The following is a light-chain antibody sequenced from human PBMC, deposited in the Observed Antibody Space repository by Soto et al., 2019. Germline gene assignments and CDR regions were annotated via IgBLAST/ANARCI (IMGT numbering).Light chain of an antibody. CDR2: GAS. J-gene: IGKJ1*01. Sequence: EIVLTQSPGTLSLSPGERATLSCRASQSVSSSYLAWYQQKPGQAPRLLIYGASSRATGIPDRFSGSRSGTDFTLTISRLEPEDFAVYYCQQYGSSPATFGQGTKVDIK. CDR3: QQYGSSPAT. V-gene: IGKV3-20*01. CDR1: QSVSSSY.